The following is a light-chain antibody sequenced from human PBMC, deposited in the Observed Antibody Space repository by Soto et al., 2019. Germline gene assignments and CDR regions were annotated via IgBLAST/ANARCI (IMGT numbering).Light chain of an antibody. V-gene: IGKV3-20*01. CDR2: AAA. Sequence: EIVLTQSPGILSLSPGERATLSCRASQSVSSSYLAWYQQKPGQTPRLLIYAAASGATGIPDRFSGSGSGTDFTLTISRLKPEDFAVYSCQQYGSSPRTFGQGTKV. CDR1: QSVSSSY. J-gene: IGKJ1*01. CDR3: QQYGSSPRT.